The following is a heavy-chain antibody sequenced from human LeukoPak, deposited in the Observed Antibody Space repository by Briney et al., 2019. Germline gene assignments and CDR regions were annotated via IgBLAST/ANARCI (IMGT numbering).Heavy chain of an antibody. D-gene: IGHD1-26*01. Sequence: GGSLRLSCAASGFTVSSNYMSWVRQAPGKGLEWVPVIYSGGNTYYADSVKGRFTISRDNSKNTLYLQMNSLRAEDTAVYYCASRISGRLDYWGQGTLVTVSS. J-gene: IGHJ4*02. CDR3: ASRISGRLDY. CDR2: IYSGGNT. V-gene: IGHV3-53*01. CDR1: GFTVSSNY.